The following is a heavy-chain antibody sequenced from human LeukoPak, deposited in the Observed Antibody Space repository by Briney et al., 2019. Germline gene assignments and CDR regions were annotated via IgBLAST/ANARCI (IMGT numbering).Heavy chain of an antibody. CDR1: GFTFSSYG. CDR3: AKDGLTGSLYYYYGMDV. V-gene: IGHV3-30*18. J-gene: IGHJ6*02. CDR2: ISYAGSSK. Sequence: GGSLRLSCAASGFTFSSYGMHGVRQAPGKGLGWGAIISYAGSSKYDADSLKDRFTISRDNSKNTLYLQMNSLRAEDTAVYYCAKDGLTGSLYYYYGMDVWGQGTTVTVSS. D-gene: IGHD3-10*01.